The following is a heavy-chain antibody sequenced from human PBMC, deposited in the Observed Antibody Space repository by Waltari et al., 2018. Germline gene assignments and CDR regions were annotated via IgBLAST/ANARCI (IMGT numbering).Heavy chain of an antibody. D-gene: IGHD6-13*01. CDR1: GSTFTGYY. V-gene: IGHV1-2*02. CDR2: INPNSGGT. Sequence: QVQLVQSGAAVKKPGASVKVSCKASGSTFTGYYMHWVRQAPGHGLEWMGWINPNSGGTNYAQKFQGRVTMTRDTSISTAYMELSRLRSDDTAVYYCARGCSSSWYKTFGLYYGMDVWGQGTTVTVSS. J-gene: IGHJ6*02. CDR3: ARGCSSSWYKTFGLYYGMDV.